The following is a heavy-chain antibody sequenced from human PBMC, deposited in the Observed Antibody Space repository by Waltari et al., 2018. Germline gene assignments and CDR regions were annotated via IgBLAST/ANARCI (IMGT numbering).Heavy chain of an antibody. J-gene: IGHJ3*02. CDR3: AKFWLAGTGSAFDI. CDR2: IYHRGGT. D-gene: IGHD6-19*01. Sequence: QVQLQESGPGLVKPSETLSLTCAVSGYSISSGYYWGWIRQPPWKRLEWIGSIYHRGGTYYNPSLKSRVTISVDTSKNQFSLKLSSVTAADTAVYYCAKFWLAGTGSAFDIWGQGTMITVSS. CDR1: GYSISSGYY. V-gene: IGHV4-38-2*01.